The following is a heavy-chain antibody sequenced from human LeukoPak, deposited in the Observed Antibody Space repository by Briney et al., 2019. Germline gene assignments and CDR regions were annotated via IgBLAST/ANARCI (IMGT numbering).Heavy chain of an antibody. CDR2: IYPADSDT. V-gene: IGHV5-51*01. J-gene: IGHJ5*02. Sequence: GESLKISCKGSGYSFPSYWIGWVRQVPGKGLEWMGIIYPADSDTRYSPSFQGQVTISADKSISTAYLQWSSLKASDTAMYYCARQIGYSGYDQFDPWGQGTLVTVSS. D-gene: IGHD5-12*01. CDR1: GYSFPSYW. CDR3: ARQIGYSGYDQFDP.